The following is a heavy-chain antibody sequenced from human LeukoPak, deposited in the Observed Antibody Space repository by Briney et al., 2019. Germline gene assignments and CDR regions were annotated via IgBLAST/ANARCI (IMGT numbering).Heavy chain of an antibody. V-gene: IGHV3-21*01. CDR1: GFTFSSYN. J-gene: IGHJ4*02. D-gene: IGHD6-19*01. Sequence: GGSPRLSCAASGFTFSSYNMYWVRQAPGQGLEWVSSLSGGSDHIYYADPVKGRFTISRDNAKNSLYLQINSLRAEDTAVYYCARIGSGWYWDYWGQGTLVTVSS. CDR3: ARIGSGWYWDY. CDR2: LSGGSDHI.